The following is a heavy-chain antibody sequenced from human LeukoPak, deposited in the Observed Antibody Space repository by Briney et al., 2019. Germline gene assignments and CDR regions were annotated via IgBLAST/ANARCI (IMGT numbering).Heavy chain of an antibody. CDR3: AREVFDYYDSSGYYYYFDY. V-gene: IGHV1-18*01. D-gene: IGHD3-22*01. CDR1: GYTFTSYG. J-gene: IGHJ4*02. Sequence: ASVKVSCKASGYTFTSYGISWVRQAPGQGLEWMGWISAYNGNTNYAQKLQGRVTMTTDTSTSTAYMELRSLRSDDTAVYYCAREVFDYYDSSGYYYYFDYWGQGTLVTVSS. CDR2: ISAYNGNT.